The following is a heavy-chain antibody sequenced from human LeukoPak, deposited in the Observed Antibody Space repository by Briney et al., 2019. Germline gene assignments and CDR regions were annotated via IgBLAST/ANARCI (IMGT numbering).Heavy chain of an antibody. CDR3: ARGYSSGLFDY. CDR1: GGSTSSGNYY. J-gene: IGHJ4*02. V-gene: IGHV4-61*01. CDR2: IYYSGST. D-gene: IGHD6-19*01. Sequence: SETLSLTCTVSGGSTSSGNYYWGWIRQPPGKGLEWIGYIYYSGSTNYNPSLKSRVTISVDTSKNQFSLKLSSVTAADTAVYYCARGYSSGLFDYWGQGTLVTVSS.